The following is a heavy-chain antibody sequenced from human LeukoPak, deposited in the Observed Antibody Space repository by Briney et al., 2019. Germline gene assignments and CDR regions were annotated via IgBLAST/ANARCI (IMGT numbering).Heavy chain of an antibody. Sequence: PSETLSLTCTVSGVSISKYDWSWIRQPPGEGLEWIGYISNGGTTKYNPSLKSRVTISVDTSNNQLSLRLSSVTAADTAVYHCVRLQPNTGECASDIWGEATLVSVSS. CDR2: ISNGGTT. CDR1: GVSISKYD. V-gene: IGHV4-59*01. CDR3: VRLQPNTGECASDI. D-gene: IGHD1-1*01. J-gene: IGHJ3*02.